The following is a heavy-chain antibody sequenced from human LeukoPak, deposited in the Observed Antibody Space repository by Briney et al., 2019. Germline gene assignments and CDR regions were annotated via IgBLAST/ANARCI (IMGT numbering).Heavy chain of an antibody. J-gene: IGHJ4*02. CDR1: GYTFTGYY. CDR2: INPNSGGT. D-gene: IGHD5-18*01. Sequence: GASVKVSCKASGYTFTGYYMHWVRQAPGQGLEWMGWINPNSGGTNYAQKFQGRVTMTRDTSISTAYMELSRLRSDDTAVDYCARTSVTYSYGFDYWGQGTLVTVSS. V-gene: IGHV1-2*02. CDR3: ARTSVTYSYGFDY.